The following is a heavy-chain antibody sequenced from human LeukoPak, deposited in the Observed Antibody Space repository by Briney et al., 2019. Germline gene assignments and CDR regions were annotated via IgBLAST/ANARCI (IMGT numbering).Heavy chain of an antibody. J-gene: IGHJ6*02. D-gene: IGHD1-7*01. V-gene: IGHV3-64D*09. Sequence: GGSLRLSCAASGFTFSSYAMHWVRQAPGKGLEYVSAISSNGGSTYYADSVKGRFTISRDNSKNTLYLQMSSLRAEDTAVYYCVKVRWNYAHYYGMDVWGQGTTVTVSS. CDR1: GFTFSSYA. CDR2: ISSNGGST. CDR3: VKVRWNYAHYYGMDV.